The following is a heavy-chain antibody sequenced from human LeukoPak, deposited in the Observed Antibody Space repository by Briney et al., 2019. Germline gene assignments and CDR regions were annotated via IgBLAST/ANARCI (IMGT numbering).Heavy chain of an antibody. J-gene: IGHJ5*02. CDR1: GFTFGRHA. D-gene: IGHD1-14*01. CDR3: VKEPELMPRGDWFDP. V-gene: IGHV3-23*01. Sequence: PGGSLRLSCVASGFTFGRHAMSWVRQAPGKGLEWVSGMTYNGNHAYYADSVQGRFTISRDNSKDTLYLQMNRLRDEDTSIYYCVKEPELMPRGDWFDPWGQGTVVTVSS. CDR2: MTYNGNHA.